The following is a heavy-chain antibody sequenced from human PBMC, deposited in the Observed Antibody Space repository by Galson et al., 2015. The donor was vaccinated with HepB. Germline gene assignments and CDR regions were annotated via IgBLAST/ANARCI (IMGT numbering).Heavy chain of an antibody. CDR1: GFTFSRFT. CDR3: ARQVGFTSGPYDY. CDR2: ISWGSNYI. Sequence: SLRLSCAASGFTFSRFTMNWVRHVPGKGLEWVSSISWGSNYIYYADSVKGRFTISRDNAKNSLFLQVSSLRVEDTAVYYCARQVGFTSGPYDYWGQGTLVTVSS. J-gene: IGHJ4*02. D-gene: IGHD1-26*01. V-gene: IGHV3-21*01.